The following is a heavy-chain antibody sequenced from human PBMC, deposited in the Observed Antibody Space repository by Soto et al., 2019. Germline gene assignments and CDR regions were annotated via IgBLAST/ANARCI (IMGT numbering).Heavy chain of an antibody. CDR1: RFTISTYW. D-gene: IGHD6-6*01. CDR2: INSDGSST. V-gene: IGHV3-74*01. J-gene: IGHJ5*02. Sequence: EVQLVESGGGLVQPGGSLRLSCAGSRFTISTYWIHWVRQAPGKGLVWVSRINSDGSSTSYADSVKGRFTISRDNAKNTVYLQMSSLRAEDTAVYFCATGGVGADRRENNWFDPWGQGTLFTVSS. CDR3: ATGGVGADRRENNWFDP.